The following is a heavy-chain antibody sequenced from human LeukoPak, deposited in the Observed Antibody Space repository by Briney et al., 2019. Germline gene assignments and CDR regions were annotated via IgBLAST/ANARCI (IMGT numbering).Heavy chain of an antibody. Sequence: PGGSLRLSCAASGFTFSSYAMSWVRQAPGKGLEWVSAISGSGGSTYYADSVRGRFTISRDNPKNTLYLQMNSLRAEDTAVYYCAKGRITGTRNFDYWGQGTLVTVSS. J-gene: IGHJ4*02. V-gene: IGHV3-23*01. CDR3: AKGRITGTRNFDY. CDR2: ISGSGGST. CDR1: GFTFSSYA. D-gene: IGHD1-20*01.